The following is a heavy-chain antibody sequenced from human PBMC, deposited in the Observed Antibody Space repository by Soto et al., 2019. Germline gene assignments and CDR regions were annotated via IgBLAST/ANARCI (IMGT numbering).Heavy chain of an antibody. CDR2: IYYSGST. CDR3: ARGHDRGSSGWYGDYYYGMDV. D-gene: IGHD6-19*01. Sequence: PSETLSLTCTVSGGSISSYYWSWIRQPPGKGLEWIGYIYYSGSTYYNPSLKSRVTISVDTSKNQFSLKLSSVTAADTAVYYCARGHDRGSSGWYGDYYYGMDVWGQGTTVTVSS. J-gene: IGHJ6*02. V-gene: IGHV4-59*01. CDR1: GGSISSYY.